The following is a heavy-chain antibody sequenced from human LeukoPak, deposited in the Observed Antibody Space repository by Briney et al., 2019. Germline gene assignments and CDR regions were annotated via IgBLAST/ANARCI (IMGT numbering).Heavy chain of an antibody. Sequence: PGGSPRLSCAASGFTFSSYSMNWVRQAPGKGLEWVSSISSSSYIYYADSVKGRFTISRDNAKNSLYLQMNSLRAEDTAVYYCARDNWNDDGGYYYYYYMDVWGKGTTVTVSS. J-gene: IGHJ6*03. V-gene: IGHV3-21*01. CDR2: ISSSSYI. CDR1: GFTFSSYS. CDR3: ARDNWNDDGGYYYYYYMDV. D-gene: IGHD1-20*01.